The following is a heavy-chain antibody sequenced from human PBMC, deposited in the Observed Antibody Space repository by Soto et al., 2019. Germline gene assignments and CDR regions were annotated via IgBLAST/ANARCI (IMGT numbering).Heavy chain of an antibody. CDR3: ARAQDYGELFDY. Sequence: QVQLQESGPGLVKPSETLSLTCTVSGGSISSYYWSWIRQPPGKGLEWIGYIYYSGSTNYNPSLKSRVTMSVDTSKNQFSLKLSSVTAADTAVYYCARAQDYGELFDYWGQGTLVTVSS. D-gene: IGHD4-17*01. CDR1: GGSISSYY. V-gene: IGHV4-59*01. CDR2: IYYSGST. J-gene: IGHJ4*02.